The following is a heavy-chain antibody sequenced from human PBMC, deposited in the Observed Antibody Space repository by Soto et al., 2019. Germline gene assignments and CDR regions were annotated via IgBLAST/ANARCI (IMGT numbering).Heavy chain of an antibody. CDR2: IKSKTDGGTT. J-gene: IGHJ4*02. D-gene: IGHD3-16*02. CDR3: TTDIPNSYYDYVWGSYRYSGDFDY. V-gene: IGHV3-15*07. CDR1: GFTFSNAW. Sequence: GGSLRLSCAASGFTFSNAWMNWVRQAPGKGLEWVGRIKSKTDGGTTDYAAPVKGRFTISRDDSKNTLYLQMNSLKTEDTAVYYCTTDIPNSYYDYVWGSYRYSGDFDYWGQGTLVTVSS.